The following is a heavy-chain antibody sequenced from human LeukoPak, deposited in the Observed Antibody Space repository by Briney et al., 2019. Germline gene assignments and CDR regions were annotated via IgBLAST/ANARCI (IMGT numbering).Heavy chain of an antibody. CDR2: ISGSGGYT. CDR1: RFTFSNYA. D-gene: IGHD1-1*01. Sequence: PAGGSPRLSCAASRFTFSNYAMSWVRQAPGKGLEWVSAISGSGGYTHYADSVKGRSTISRDNSKNTLYLQMNSLRAEDTAVYYCAKDSRSGTTGTFDYWGQGTLVTVSS. J-gene: IGHJ4*02. V-gene: IGHV3-23*01. CDR3: AKDSRSGTTGTFDY.